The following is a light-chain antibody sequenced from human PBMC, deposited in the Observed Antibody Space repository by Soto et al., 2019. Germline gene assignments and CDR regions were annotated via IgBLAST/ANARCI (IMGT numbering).Light chain of an antibody. CDR1: QSVSSNF. V-gene: IGKV3-20*01. Sequence: EIVLTQSPGTLSLSPGERATLSCRASQSVSSNFLAWYQQKPGQAPKLLISGGSSRATGIPDRFSGSGPGTDFTLTITKLEPEDFAVYSCQQYGSSPGTFGQGTKLEIK. J-gene: IGKJ2*02. CDR2: GGS. CDR3: QQYGSSPGT.